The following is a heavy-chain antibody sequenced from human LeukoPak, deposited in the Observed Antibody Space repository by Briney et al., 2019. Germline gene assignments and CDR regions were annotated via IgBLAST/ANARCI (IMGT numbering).Heavy chain of an antibody. V-gene: IGHV3-21*01. D-gene: IGHD2-2*01. Sequence: PGGSLRLSCEASGFTFSAYRMNWVRQAPGKGLEWVSSISSSSTYIYYVDSVQGRFTISRDNAKNSLYLQINSLSAEDTAVYYCARDSKLYCSSTSCYMDVRGKGTTVTVSS. CDR3: ARDSKLYCSSTSCYMDV. CDR1: GFTFSAYR. CDR2: ISSSSTYI. J-gene: IGHJ6*04.